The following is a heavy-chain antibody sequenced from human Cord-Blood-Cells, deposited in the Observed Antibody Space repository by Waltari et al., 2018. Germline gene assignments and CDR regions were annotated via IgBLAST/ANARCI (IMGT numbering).Heavy chain of an antibody. Sequence: QVQLQQWGAGLLKPSETLSLTCAVYGGSFSGYYWSWIRQPPGKGREWIGEINHSGSTNYNPSLKRRGTISVDTSKNQFSLKLSSVTAADTAVYYCARGRGREAGYSSSWYDYWGQGTLVTVSS. D-gene: IGHD6-13*01. CDR3: ARGRGREAGYSSSWYDY. J-gene: IGHJ4*02. CDR2: INHSGST. V-gene: IGHV4-34*01. CDR1: GGSFSGYY.